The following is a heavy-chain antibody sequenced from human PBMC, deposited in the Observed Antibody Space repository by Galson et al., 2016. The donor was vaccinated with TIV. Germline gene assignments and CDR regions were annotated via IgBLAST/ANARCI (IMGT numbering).Heavy chain of an antibody. Sequence: SVKVSCKASGDTFRSFVIHWVRQAPGQGLEWMGWLKFHSADTGDAQKFQGRITMTRNTSVSTVYMALNSLGSEDTAVYSCARAVRKLGGSMDVWGQGTTVTVSS. J-gene: IGHJ6*02. CDR2: LKFHSADT. CDR3: ARAVRKLGGSMDV. V-gene: IGHV1-8*02. CDR1: GDTFRSFV. D-gene: IGHD1-26*01.